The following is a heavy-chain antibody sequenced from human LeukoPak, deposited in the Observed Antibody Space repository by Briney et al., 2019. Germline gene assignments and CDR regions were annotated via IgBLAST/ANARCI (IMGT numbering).Heavy chain of an antibody. CDR1: GGTFSIYD. D-gene: IGHD6-6*01. J-gene: IGHJ6*03. CDR3: ARYSSSPYYYYYYMDV. Sequence: SVKVSCKASGGTFSIYDIFWVRQAPGQGLEWMGGIIPIFGTANYAQKFQGRVTITADKSTSTAYMELSSLRSEDTAVYYCARYSSSPYYYYYYMDVWGKGTTVTVSS. CDR2: IIPIFGTA. V-gene: IGHV1-69*06.